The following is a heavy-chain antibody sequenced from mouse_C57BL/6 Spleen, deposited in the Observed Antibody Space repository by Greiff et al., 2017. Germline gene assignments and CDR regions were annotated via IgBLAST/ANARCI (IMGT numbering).Heavy chain of an antibody. J-gene: IGHJ3*01. D-gene: IGHD2-3*01. V-gene: IGHV1-81*01. CDR1: GYTFTSYG. CDR3: ARTDFDGSFAY. CDR2: IYPRSGNT. Sequence: QVQLQQSGAELARPGASVKLSCKASGYTFTSYGISWVKQRTGQGLEWIGEIYPRSGNTYYNEKFKGKATLTADKSSSTAYMELRSLTSEDSAVYFCARTDFDGSFAYWGQGTLVTVSA.